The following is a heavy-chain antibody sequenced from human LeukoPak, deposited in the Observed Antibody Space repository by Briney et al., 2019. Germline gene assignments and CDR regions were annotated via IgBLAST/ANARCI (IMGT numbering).Heavy chain of an antibody. CDR2: ISGSGGST. CDR3: AKDQSWYGLGNWFDP. Sequence: GRSLRLSCAASGFTFSSYAMHWVRQAPGKGLEWVSAISGSGGSTYYADSVKGRFTISRDNSKNTLYLQMNSLRAEDTAVYYCAKDQSWYGLGNWFDPWGQGTLVTVSS. D-gene: IGHD6-13*01. V-gene: IGHV3-23*01. J-gene: IGHJ5*02. CDR1: GFTFSSYA.